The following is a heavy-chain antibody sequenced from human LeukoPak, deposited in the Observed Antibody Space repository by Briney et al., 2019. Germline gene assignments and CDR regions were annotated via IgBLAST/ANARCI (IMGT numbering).Heavy chain of an antibody. J-gene: IGHJ4*02. V-gene: IGHV3-74*03. CDR2: INPDGSIR. D-gene: IGHD1-26*01. CDR1: GLTFSTYW. CDR3: AREARVGGALQY. Sequence: GGSLRLSCAASGLTFSTYWMHWVRQAPGKGLAWVARINPDGSIRTYANSVQGRVTIPRDTAKDTLFLQMNSLRAEDTAVYYCAREARVGGALQYWGQGTPVTVSS.